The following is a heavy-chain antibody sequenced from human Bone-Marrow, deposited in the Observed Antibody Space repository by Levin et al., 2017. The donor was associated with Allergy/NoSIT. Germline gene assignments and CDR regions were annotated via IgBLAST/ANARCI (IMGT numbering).Heavy chain of an antibody. CDR2: ISGSGTAV. J-gene: IGHJ4*02. CDR3: ARLFGKSHFLNQ. D-gene: IGHD1-14*01. Sequence: PGGSLRLSCAASGFTLSDHYMSWIRQVPGKGLEWVSYISGSGTAVYYADSVKGRFTISRDNAKNSLYLQMNSLRAEDAAVYYCARLFGKSHFLNQWGQGTLVTVSS. V-gene: IGHV3-11*01. CDR1: GFTLSDHY.